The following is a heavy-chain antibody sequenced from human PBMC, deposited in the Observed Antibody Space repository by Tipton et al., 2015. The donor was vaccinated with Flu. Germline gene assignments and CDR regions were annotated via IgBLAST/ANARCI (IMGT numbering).Heavy chain of an antibody. Sequence: SLRLSCAASGFTFSSYGMHWVRQAPGKGLEWVAVISYDGSNKYYADSVKGRFTISRDNSKNTLYLQMNSLRAEDTAVYYCAKSGIAAAGDDYWGQGTLVTVSS. D-gene: IGHD6-13*01. CDR3: AKSGIAAAGDDY. CDR2: ISYDGSNK. V-gene: IGHV3-30*18. J-gene: IGHJ4*02. CDR1: GFTFSSYG.